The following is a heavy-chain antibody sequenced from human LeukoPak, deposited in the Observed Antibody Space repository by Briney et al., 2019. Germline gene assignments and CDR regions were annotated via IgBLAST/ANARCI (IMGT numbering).Heavy chain of an antibody. J-gene: IGHJ1*01. D-gene: IGHD5-12*01. Sequence: GGSLRLSCAASGFTFSSSAMSWVRQAPGKGLEWVSAISNNGGYTYYADSVRGRFTISRDNSKNTLYLQMSSLRAEDTALYYCVKVGDSGYGEYYQHWGQGTLVTVSS. CDR1: GFTFSSSA. CDR2: ISNNGGYT. CDR3: VKVGDSGYGEYYQH. V-gene: IGHV3-23*01.